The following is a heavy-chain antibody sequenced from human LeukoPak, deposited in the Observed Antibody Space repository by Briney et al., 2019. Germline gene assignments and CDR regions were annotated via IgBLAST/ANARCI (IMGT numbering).Heavy chain of an antibody. J-gene: IGHJ3*02. V-gene: IGHV3-48*04. Sequence: GGSLRLSCAASGFTFTTYWMSWVRQAPGKGLEWVSYISSSGSTIYYADSVKGRFTISRDNAKNSLYLQMNSLRAEDTAVYYCARDRAKYGGYSYAAYDAFDIWGQGTMVTVSS. CDR3: ARDRAKYGGYSYAAYDAFDI. CDR1: GFTFTTYW. D-gene: IGHD5-18*01. CDR2: ISSSGSTI.